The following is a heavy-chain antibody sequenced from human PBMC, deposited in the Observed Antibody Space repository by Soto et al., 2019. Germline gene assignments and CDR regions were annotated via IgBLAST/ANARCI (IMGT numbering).Heavy chain of an antibody. CDR2: ISAYNGNT. Sequence: QVQLVQSRLEVTKPGASVKVSCKASGYSLTTYGISWVRQAPGQGLEWVGWISAYNGNTNYAQNFQGRVTMTRDTSTSTAYMDLRGLRSDDTAVYYCASHRVTAAGTFDYWGPGHLVIVSS. CDR3: ASHRVTAAGTFDY. CDR1: GYSLTTYG. D-gene: IGHD6-13*01. J-gene: IGHJ4*02. V-gene: IGHV1-18*01.